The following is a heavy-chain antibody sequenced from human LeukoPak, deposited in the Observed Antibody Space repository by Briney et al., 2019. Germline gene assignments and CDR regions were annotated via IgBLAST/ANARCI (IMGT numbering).Heavy chain of an antibody. CDR2: ISYDGSNK. Sequence: GGSQCLFCAASGFTFSTFGMHWVRQAPGKGLEWVAVISYDGSNKYYGDSVKGRFTISRDNSKNTLYLQMNSLRAEDTAVYYCAKKFPGTVAAGPDHWGQGSQLSVSS. D-gene: IGHD6-13*01. V-gene: IGHV3-30*18. CDR3: AKKFPGTVAAGPDH. CDR1: GFTFSTFG. J-gene: IGHJ4*02.